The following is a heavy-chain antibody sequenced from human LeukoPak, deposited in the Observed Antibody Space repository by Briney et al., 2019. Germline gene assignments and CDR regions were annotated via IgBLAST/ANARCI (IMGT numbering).Heavy chain of an antibody. CDR1: GFTFSSYA. Sequence: GGSLRISCAASGFTFSSYAMSWVRQAPGKGLEWVSVIYSGGSTYYADSVKGRFTISRDNSKNTLYLQMNSLRAEDTAVYYCARDPGIAVAGSHYWGQGTLVTVSS. J-gene: IGHJ4*02. CDR2: IYSGGST. V-gene: IGHV3-66*01. D-gene: IGHD6-19*01. CDR3: ARDPGIAVAGSHY.